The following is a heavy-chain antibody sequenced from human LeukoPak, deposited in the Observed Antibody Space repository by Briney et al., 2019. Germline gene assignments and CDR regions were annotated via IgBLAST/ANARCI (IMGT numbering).Heavy chain of an antibody. CDR3: ARGTLYSGWSYYFDY. V-gene: IGHV4-34*01. Sequence: PSETLSLTCAVYGGSFSGYYWSWIRQPPGKGLEWIGEINHSGSTNYNPSLKSRVTISVDMSKNHFSLRLSSVTAADTAMYYCARGTLYSGWSYYFDYWGQGSRVTVSS. CDR1: GGSFSGYY. CDR2: INHSGST. J-gene: IGHJ4*02. D-gene: IGHD6-19*01.